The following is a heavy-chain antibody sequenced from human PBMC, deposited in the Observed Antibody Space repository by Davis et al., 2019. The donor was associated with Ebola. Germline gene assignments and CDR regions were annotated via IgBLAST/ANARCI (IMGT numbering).Heavy chain of an antibody. J-gene: IGHJ3*02. CDR2: IYYSGST. CDR1: GGSISSYY. V-gene: IGHV4-59*01. Sequence: SETLSLTCTVSGGSISSYYWSWIRQPPGKGLEWIGYIYYSGSTNYNPSLKSRVTISVDTSKNQFSLKLSSVTAAGTAVYYCARASHDDAFDIWGQGTMVTVSS. CDR3: ARASHDDAFDI.